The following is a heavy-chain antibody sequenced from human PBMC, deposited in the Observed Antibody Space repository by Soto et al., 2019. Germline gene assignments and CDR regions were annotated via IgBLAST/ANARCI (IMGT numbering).Heavy chain of an antibody. CDR1: GFTFSSYA. J-gene: IGHJ4*02. D-gene: IGHD1-26*01. CDR2: ITPTGDNT. CDR3: AKSGSHSYFDY. V-gene: IGHV3-23*01. Sequence: EVLLLESGGSLVQPGGSLRLSCAASGFTFSSYAMNWVRQAPGKGLEWVSAITPTGDNTYYADSVKGRFTISRGNSRNTLYLQMNSLRAEDTAEYYCAKSGSHSYFDYWGQGTLVTVSS.